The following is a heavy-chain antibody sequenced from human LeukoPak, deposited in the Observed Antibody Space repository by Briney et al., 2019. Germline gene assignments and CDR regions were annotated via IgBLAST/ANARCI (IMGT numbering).Heavy chain of an antibody. V-gene: IGHV4-34*01. Sequence: SETLSLTCAVYGGSFSGYYWSWIRQPPGKGLEWIGEINHSGSTNYNPSLKSRVTISVDTSKNQFSLKLSSVTAADTAVYYCARRIVVIPTSIFHSKAFDHWGQGTLVTVSS. CDR1: GGSFSGYY. CDR2: INHSGST. CDR3: ARRIVVIPTSIFHSKAFDH. D-gene: IGHD2-2*01. J-gene: IGHJ4*02.